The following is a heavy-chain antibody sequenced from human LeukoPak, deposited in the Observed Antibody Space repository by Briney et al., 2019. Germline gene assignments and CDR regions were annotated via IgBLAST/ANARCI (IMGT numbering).Heavy chain of an antibody. J-gene: IGHJ4*02. V-gene: IGHV1-69*13. CDR3: ARDRDYGDYNTQDPFVY. D-gene: IGHD4-17*01. CDR1: GGTFSSYA. CDR2: IIPIFGTA. Sequence: GASVKVSCKASGGTFSSYAISWVRQAPGQGLEWMGGIIPIFGTANYAQKFQGRVTITADESTSTAYMELSSLRSEDTAVYYCARDRDYGDYNTQDPFVYWGQGTLVTVSS.